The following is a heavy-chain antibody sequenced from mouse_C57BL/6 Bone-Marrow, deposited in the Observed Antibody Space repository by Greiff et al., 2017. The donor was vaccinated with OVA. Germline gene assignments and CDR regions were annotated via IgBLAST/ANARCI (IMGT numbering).Heavy chain of an antibody. CDR1: GYSFTGYY. V-gene: IGHV1-42*01. D-gene: IGHD2-3*01. CDR3: ARNGYYPYYAMDY. Sequence: VQLKESGPELVKPGASVKISCKASGYSFTGYYMNWVKQSPEKSLEWIGEINPSTGGTTYNQKFKAKATLTVDKSSSTAYMQLKSLTSEDSAVYYCARNGYYPYYAMDYWGQGTSVTVSS. J-gene: IGHJ4*01. CDR2: INPSTGGT.